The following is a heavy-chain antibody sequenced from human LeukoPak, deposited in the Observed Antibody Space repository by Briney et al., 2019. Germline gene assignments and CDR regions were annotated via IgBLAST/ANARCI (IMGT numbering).Heavy chain of an antibody. CDR2: IFYSGST. J-gene: IGHJ3*02. CDR1: GVSISSSSHN. D-gene: IGHD3-22*01. V-gene: IGHV4-39*01. CDR3: ARNFYDSSVAFDI. Sequence: SESRSLTCTVSGVSISSSSHNWGWICQPPGKGLEWIGNIFYSGSTYYTPSLKSRVAISVDTSKNQFPLKLSSVTAADTAMYYCARNFYDSSVAFDIWGQGTMLTVSS.